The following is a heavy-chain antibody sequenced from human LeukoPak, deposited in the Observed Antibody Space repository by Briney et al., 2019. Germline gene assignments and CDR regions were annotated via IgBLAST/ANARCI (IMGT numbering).Heavy chain of an antibody. CDR3: AKDPPRRDFWSGHNWFDP. V-gene: IGHV3-23*01. D-gene: IGHD3-3*01. Sequence: PGGSLRLSCAASGFTFSSYAMSWARQAPGKGLEWVSAISGSGGSTYYADSVKGRFTISRDNSKNTLYLQMNSLRAEDTAVYYCAKDPPRRDFWSGHNWFDPWGQGTLVTVSS. CDR2: ISGSGGST. J-gene: IGHJ5*02. CDR1: GFTFSSYA.